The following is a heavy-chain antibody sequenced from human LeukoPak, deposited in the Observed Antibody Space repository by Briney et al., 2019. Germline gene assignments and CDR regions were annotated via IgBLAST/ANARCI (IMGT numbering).Heavy chain of an antibody. V-gene: IGHV4-34*01. D-gene: IGHD1-7*01. Sequence: SETLSLTCTVSGGSISNYYWSWIRQPPGKGLEWIGEINHSGSTNYNPSLKSRVTISVDTSKNQFSLKLNSVTAADTAVYYCARVAVTGTFDYWGQGTLVTVSS. CDR3: ARVAVTGTFDY. CDR2: INHSGST. CDR1: GGSISNYY. J-gene: IGHJ4*02.